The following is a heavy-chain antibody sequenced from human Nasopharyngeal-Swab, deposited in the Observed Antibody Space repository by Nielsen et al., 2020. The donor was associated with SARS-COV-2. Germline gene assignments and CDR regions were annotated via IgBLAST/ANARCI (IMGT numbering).Heavy chain of an antibody. J-gene: IGHJ3*02. D-gene: IGHD6-13*01. CDR3: ARHVGSSWYLDAFDI. Sequence: GESLKISCQVSGYIFNTYWIAWVRQMPGKGLEWMGVIDPRDSDTRYSPSFQGQVTISADKSISTAYLQWSSLKASDTAMYYCARHVGSSWYLDAFDIWGQGTMVTVSS. V-gene: IGHV5-51*01. CDR1: GYIFNTYW. CDR2: IDPRDSDT.